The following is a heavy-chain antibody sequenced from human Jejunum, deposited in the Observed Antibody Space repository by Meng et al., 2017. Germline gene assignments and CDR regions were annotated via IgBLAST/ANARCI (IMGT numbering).Heavy chain of an antibody. V-gene: IGHV3-9*01. J-gene: IGHJ4*02. CDR3: AKGPHSSSFFPVYYFDS. Sequence: GGSLRLSCVASGFSFDDYAMHWVRQVPGKGLEWVSFISWSASNTGYADSVKGRFTISRDNSKNSLYLQMNSLRPDDTAFYFCAKGPHSSSFFPVYYFDSWGQGTLVTVSS. CDR2: ISWSASNT. D-gene: IGHD6-13*01. CDR1: GFSFDDYA.